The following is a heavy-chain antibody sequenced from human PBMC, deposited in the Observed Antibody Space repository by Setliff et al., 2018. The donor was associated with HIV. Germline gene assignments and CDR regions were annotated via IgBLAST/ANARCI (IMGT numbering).Heavy chain of an antibody. D-gene: IGHD6-13*01. V-gene: IGHV3-33*06. J-gene: IGHJ4*02. CDR2: IWYDGSHE. CDR1: GFTFSSYG. CDR3: AKDYWSYSSSWYYFDS. Sequence: PGGSLRLSCAASGFTFSSYGMNWVRQAPGKGLEWVAVIWYDGSHEYYADSVKGRFTISRDDSKNTLYLHMNSLRPEDTAVYYCAKDYWSYSSSWYYFDSWGQGTLVTVSS.